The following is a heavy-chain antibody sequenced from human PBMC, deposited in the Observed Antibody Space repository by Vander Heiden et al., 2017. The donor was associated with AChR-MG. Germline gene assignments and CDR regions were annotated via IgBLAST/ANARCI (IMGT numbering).Heavy chain of an antibody. J-gene: IGHJ6*02. CDR2: FIPIFGTA. CDR1: GGPFSSYA. D-gene: IGHD2-8*01. V-gene: IGHV1-69*06. CDR3: ASWVYYFYGMDV. Sequence: QVQLVQSGAEVTKTGSSVKVSCKASGGPFSSYAISWVRQAPGQGLEWMGGFIPIFGTANYAQKFQGRVTITADKSTSTAYMELSSLRSEDTAVYYCASWVYYFYGMDVWGQVTTVTVSS.